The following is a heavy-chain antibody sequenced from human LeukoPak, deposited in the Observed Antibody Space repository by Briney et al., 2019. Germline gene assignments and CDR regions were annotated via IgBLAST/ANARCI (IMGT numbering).Heavy chain of an antibody. Sequence: GGSLRLSCAASGFTFSSYWMSWVRQAPGKGLEWVANIKQDGSEKYYVDSVKGRFTISRDNAKNSLYLQMNSLRAEDTAMYYCAKNIPTENYYDSSGPDYWGQGTLVTVSS. CDR2: IKQDGSEK. CDR3: AKNIPTENYYDSSGPDY. D-gene: IGHD3-22*01. CDR1: GFTFSSYW. J-gene: IGHJ4*02. V-gene: IGHV3-7*01.